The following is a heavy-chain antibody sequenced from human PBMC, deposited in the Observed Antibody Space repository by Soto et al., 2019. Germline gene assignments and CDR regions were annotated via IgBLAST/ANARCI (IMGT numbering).Heavy chain of an antibody. V-gene: IGHV4-59*01. CDR2: IYYSGHT. J-gene: IGHJ3*02. CDR3: ARDRNKLWKNDAFDM. Sequence: QVQLQESGPGLVKPSETLSLTCSVSGDSLNSYYWSWIRQSPGKGLEWLGYIYYSGHTKYNPSLPSRISISVDTTENQFSLRLSSVTAADTAVYFCARDRNKLWKNDAFDMWGQGTMVTVSS. D-gene: IGHD1-1*01. CDR1: GDSLNSYY.